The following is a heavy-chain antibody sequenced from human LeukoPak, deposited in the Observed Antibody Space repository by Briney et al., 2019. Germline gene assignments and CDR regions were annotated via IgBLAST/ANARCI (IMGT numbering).Heavy chain of an antibody. J-gene: IGHJ5*02. CDR2: IYPGDSDT. Sequence: GESLKISCKGSGYSFTTYWIAWVRQMPGKGLEWMGIIYPGDSDTRYSPSFQGQVTISADKSISTAYLQWSSLKASDTAMYYCARQYCSITSCYPEGEDWFDPWGQGTLVTVSS. V-gene: IGHV5-51*01. CDR1: GYSFTTYW. CDR3: ARQYCSITSCYPEGEDWFDP. D-gene: IGHD2-2*01.